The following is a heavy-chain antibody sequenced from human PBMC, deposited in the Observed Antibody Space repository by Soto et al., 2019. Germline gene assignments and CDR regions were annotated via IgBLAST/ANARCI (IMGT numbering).Heavy chain of an antibody. J-gene: IGHJ4*02. V-gene: IGHV3-23*01. CDR2: ISGSGGST. CDR1: GFTFSSYA. Sequence: PGGSLRLSCAASGFTFSSYAMSWVRQAPGKGLEWVLGISGSGGSTFYADSVKGRFTISRDNSKNTLFLQMSGLRAEDTAVYYCARHQDSSTWYIYPIDCWGQGTPVTVSS. D-gene: IGHD6-13*01. CDR3: ARHQDSSTWYIYPIDC.